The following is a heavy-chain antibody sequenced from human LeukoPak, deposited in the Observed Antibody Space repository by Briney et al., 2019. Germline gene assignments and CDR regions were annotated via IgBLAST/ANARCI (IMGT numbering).Heavy chain of an antibody. V-gene: IGHV3-23*01. CDR1: GFTFSSYA. Sequence: PGGSLRLSCAASGFTFSSYAMSWVRQAPGKGLEWVSGLSGSGGSTYYADSVKGRFTIPRDNSKNTLYLQMNSLRPEDTAVYYCARITGSRVGGFDYWGQGTLVTASS. CDR2: LSGSGGST. J-gene: IGHJ4*02. D-gene: IGHD1-20*01. CDR3: ARITGSRVGGFDY.